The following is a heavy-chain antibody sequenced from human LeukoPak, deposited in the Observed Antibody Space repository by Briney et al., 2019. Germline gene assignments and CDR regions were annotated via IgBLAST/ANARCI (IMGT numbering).Heavy chain of an antibody. CDR1: GFTFSSYA. CDR2: ISGSGSTT. CDR3: AKDSFCGGDCYSKGVDY. V-gene: IGHV3-23*01. D-gene: IGHD2-21*01. J-gene: IGHJ4*02. Sequence: GGSLRLSCAASGFTFSSYAMTWVRQAPGKGLEWVSGISGSGSTTYYADSVKGRFTISRDNSKDTLYLQMNSLRVEDSAVYHCAKDSFCGGDCYSKGVDYWGQGTLVTVSS.